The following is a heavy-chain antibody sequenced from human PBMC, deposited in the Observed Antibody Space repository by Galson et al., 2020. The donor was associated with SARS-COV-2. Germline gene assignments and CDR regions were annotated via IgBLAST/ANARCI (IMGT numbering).Heavy chain of an antibody. CDR3: ARFSVITVTSGLNYYMGG. Sequence: GESLQIYCKGYGYSFTSYWLGWVRQMPGKGLEWLGIIYPGDSATRYSPSFHGQVTISADKSISTAYLQWSSLKASDTAMYYCARFSVITVTSGLNYYMGGWVKGTTVTVSS. V-gene: IGHV5-51*01. CDR2: IYPGDSAT. D-gene: IGHD1-7*01. CDR1: GYSFTSYW. J-gene: IGHJ6*03.